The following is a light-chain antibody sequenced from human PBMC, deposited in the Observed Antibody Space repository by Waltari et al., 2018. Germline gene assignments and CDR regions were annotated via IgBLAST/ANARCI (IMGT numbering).Light chain of an antibody. J-gene: IGLJ3*02. CDR3: QSADTRSSFWV. CDR1: ALANEY. V-gene: IGLV3-25*03. CDR2: RDS. Sequence: SYELTQPTSVSVSPGQTARITCSGSALANEYAFWYQQKPGQAPGLWIFRDSERPSGIPGRFSGSNSGTTVTLTISGVQAEDEADYYCQSADTRSSFWVFGGGTKLTVV.